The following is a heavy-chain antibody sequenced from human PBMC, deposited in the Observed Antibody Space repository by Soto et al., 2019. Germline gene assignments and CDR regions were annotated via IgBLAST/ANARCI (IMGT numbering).Heavy chain of an antibody. CDR1: GFTFSNAW. J-gene: IGHJ6*02. Sequence: EVQLVESGGGLVKPGGSLRLSCAASGFTFSNAWMSWVRQAPGKGLEWVGRIKSKTDGGTTDYAAPVKGRFTISRDDSKNTLYPQMNSLKTENTAVYYCTALGFGEPHYYGMDVWGQGTTVIVS. CDR2: IKSKTDGGTT. CDR3: TALGFGEPHYYGMDV. D-gene: IGHD3-10*01. V-gene: IGHV3-15*01.